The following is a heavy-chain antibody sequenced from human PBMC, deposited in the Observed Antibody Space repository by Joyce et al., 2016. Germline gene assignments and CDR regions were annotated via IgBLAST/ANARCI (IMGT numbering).Heavy chain of an antibody. CDR2: SSSSGAST. J-gene: IGHJ3*02. CDR3: AKVGGYSDSSGFQSNSDGAFDT. CDR1: GFTSRSYA. Sequence: EVQLLESGGGLVQPGGSLRLSCADSGFTSRSYAMSWVRQVPGKGLDGISGSSSSGASTYYADSVRGRFTISRDNSENMLYLQMDSLRAGDTAVYFCAKVGGYSDSSGFQSNSDGAFDTWGQGTMVTVSS. D-gene: IGHD3-22*01. V-gene: IGHV3-23*01.